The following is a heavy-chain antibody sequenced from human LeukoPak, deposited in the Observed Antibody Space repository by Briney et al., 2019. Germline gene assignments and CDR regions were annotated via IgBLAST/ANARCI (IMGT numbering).Heavy chain of an antibody. V-gene: IGHV3-11*01. CDR2: IGSSGSTT. CDR3: AKDIIGYAPL. J-gene: IGHJ4*02. Sequence: GGSLRLSCAASGFTFSDYYMSWIRQAPGKGLEWVSYISGSDPGKGLEWVSYIGSSGSTTYYADSVKGRFTISRDNSKNSLYLQMNSLRIEDTAFYYCAKDIIGYAPLWGQGTLVTVSS. CDR1: GFTFSDYY. D-gene: IGHD2-8*01.